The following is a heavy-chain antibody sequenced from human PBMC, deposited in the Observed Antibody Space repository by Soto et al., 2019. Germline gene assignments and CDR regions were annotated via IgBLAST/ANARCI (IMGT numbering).Heavy chain of an antibody. J-gene: IGHJ4*02. CDR1: GFSLSTLGTC. CDR2: INWDNNE. D-gene: IGHD2-21*01. V-gene: IGHV2-70*01. Sequence: SGPTLVNPTQTLTLTCTFSGFSLSTLGTCVAWIRQPPGKALEWLALINWDNNEYYSTSLKTRLTISMDTSKNQVVLTMTNVDPVDTATYYCARIPHYSDSYYMDYWGQGTLVTVSS. CDR3: ARIPHYSDSYYMDY.